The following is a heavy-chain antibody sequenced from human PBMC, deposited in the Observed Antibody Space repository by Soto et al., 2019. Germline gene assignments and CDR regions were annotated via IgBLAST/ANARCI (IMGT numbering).Heavy chain of an antibody. CDR3: ARVSMVRGVIYCYGMDV. V-gene: IGHV1-69*13. Sequence: ASVKVSCKASGGTFSSYAISWVRQAPGQGLEWMGGIIPIFGTANYAQKFQGRVTITADESTSTAYMELSSLRSEDTAVYYCARVSMVRGVIYCYGMDVWGRGTTVPVSS. CDR2: IIPIFGTA. CDR1: GGTFSSYA. J-gene: IGHJ6*02. D-gene: IGHD3-10*01.